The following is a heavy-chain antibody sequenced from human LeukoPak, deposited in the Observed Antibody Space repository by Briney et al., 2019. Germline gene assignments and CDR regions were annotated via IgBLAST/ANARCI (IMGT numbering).Heavy chain of an antibody. Sequence: GGSLRLSCAASGFTFSSAWMSWVRQAPGKGLEWVGRIKSKTDGVTTDYAAPVKGRFTVSRDDSKNTLYLQMNSLKTEDTAVYYCTTDRWFGELLLFWRQGTLVTVSS. CDR3: TTDRWFGELLLF. J-gene: IGHJ4*02. CDR1: GFTFSSAW. CDR2: IKSKTDGVTT. V-gene: IGHV3-15*01. D-gene: IGHD3-10*01.